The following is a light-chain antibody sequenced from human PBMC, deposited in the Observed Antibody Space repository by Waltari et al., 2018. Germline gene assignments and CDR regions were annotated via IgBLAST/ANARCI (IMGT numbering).Light chain of an antibody. CDR3: CSFAGSHTYVV. CDR1: SSDVGGYNY. CDR2: DVS. Sequence: QSALTQPRSVSGSPGQSVTISCTGTSSDVGGYNYVSWYQQHPGKAPKLMIYDVSKRPPGVPDRVAGSKSGNTASLTISGLQTEDEADYYCCSFAGSHTYVVFGGGTKLTVL. V-gene: IGLV2-11*01. J-gene: IGLJ2*01.